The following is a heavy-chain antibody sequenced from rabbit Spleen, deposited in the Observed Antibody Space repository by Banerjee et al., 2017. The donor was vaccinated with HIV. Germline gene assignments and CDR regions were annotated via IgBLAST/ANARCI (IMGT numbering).Heavy chain of an antibody. D-gene: IGHD1-1*01. J-gene: IGHJ4*01. CDR2: INAVTGKA. CDR1: GVSFSNKAV. Sequence: QEKLVESGGDLVKPGSSLTLTCTASGVSFSNKAVMCWVRQAPGKGLEWIACINAVTGKAVYASWAKGRFTFSKTSSTTVTLQMTSLTAADTATYFCARDLDAVIGWNFAWWGPGTLVTVS. CDR3: ARDLDAVIGWNFAW. V-gene: IGHV1S45*01.